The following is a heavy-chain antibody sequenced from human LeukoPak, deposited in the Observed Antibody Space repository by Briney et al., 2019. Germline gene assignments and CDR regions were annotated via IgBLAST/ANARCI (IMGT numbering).Heavy chain of an antibody. Sequence: GGSLRLSCVASGFTFSSSVMHWVRQPTGKGLEWVSGIGTAGETYYLGSVKGRFTISRESATNSLYLQMNSLTAGDTALYYCVREGYSSGRAPAFDIWGQGTTVTVSS. CDR3: VREGYSSGRAPAFDI. D-gene: IGHD6-19*01. V-gene: IGHV3-13*01. CDR1: GFTFSSSV. J-gene: IGHJ3*02. CDR2: IGTAGET.